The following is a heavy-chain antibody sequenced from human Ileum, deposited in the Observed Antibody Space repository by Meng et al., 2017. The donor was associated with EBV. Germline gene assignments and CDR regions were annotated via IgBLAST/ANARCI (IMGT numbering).Heavy chain of an antibody. J-gene: IGHJ4*02. D-gene: IGHD1-14*01. V-gene: IGHV4-4*02. Sequence: VPPRGSAPGLVKPSGTLSLTCAVSGGSISSSNWWSWVRQPPGKGLEWIGKIYHSGITIYNPSLKSRVTMSVDNSKNQFSLKLNSMTAADTAVYYCARDPTGGEDHQRVWGQGTLVTVSS. CDR1: GGSISSSNW. CDR3: ARDPTGGEDHQRV. CDR2: IYHSGIT.